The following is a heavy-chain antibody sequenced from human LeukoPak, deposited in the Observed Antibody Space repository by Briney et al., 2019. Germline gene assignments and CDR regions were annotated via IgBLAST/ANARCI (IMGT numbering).Heavy chain of an antibody. Sequence: SETLSLTCTVSGGSISSYYWSWIRQPAGKGLAWIGRIYTSGSTNYNPSLKSRVTMSVDTSKNQFSLKLSSVTAADTAVYYCARALGSNYGYYFDYWGQGTLVTVSS. CDR1: GGSISSYY. D-gene: IGHD4-11*01. CDR2: IYTSGST. J-gene: IGHJ4*02. V-gene: IGHV4-4*07. CDR3: ARALGSNYGYYFDY.